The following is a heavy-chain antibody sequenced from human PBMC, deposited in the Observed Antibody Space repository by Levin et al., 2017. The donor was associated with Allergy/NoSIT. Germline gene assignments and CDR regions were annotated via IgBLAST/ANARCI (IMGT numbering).Heavy chain of an antibody. D-gene: IGHD6-19*01. CDR3: TTAPYVAVAGPGFDP. CDR2: IKSKTDGGTT. V-gene: IGHV3-15*01. Sequence: GGSLRLSCAASGFTFSNAWMSWVRQAPGKGLEWVGRIKSKTDGGTTDYAAPVKGRFTISRDDSKNTLYLQMNSLKTEDTAVYYCTTAPYVAVAGPGFDPWGQGTLVTVSS. J-gene: IGHJ5*02. CDR1: GFTFSNAW.